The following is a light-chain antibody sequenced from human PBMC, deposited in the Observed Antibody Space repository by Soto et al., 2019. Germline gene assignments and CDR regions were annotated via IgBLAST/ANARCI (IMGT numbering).Light chain of an antibody. CDR1: QGISTY. J-gene: IGKJ1*01. Sequence: IQMTQSPSSLSASVGYRVTFTCRSSQGISTYLNWYEQKPWKAHNLLIYGASNLQSGFPSRFSGGGSGTDLTLTISSLQTEDSATYYCQKYNSYSQTLGQGTKVDIK. CDR2: GAS. CDR3: QKYNSYSQT. V-gene: IGKV1-39*01.